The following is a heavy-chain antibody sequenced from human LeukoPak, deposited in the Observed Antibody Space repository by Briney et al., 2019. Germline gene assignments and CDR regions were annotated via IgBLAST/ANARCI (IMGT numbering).Heavy chain of an antibody. J-gene: IGHJ4*02. CDR3: AKGEWLANFDY. CDR2: ISGSGGTT. Sequence: GGSLRLSCAASGFTFSSYAMSWVRKAPGKGLEWVPGISGSGGTTYYADSVKGRFTISRDNSKDTLYLQMNSLRAEDTAVYYCAKGEWLANFDYWGQGTLVTVSS. CDR1: GFTFSSYA. V-gene: IGHV3-23*01. D-gene: IGHD6-19*01.